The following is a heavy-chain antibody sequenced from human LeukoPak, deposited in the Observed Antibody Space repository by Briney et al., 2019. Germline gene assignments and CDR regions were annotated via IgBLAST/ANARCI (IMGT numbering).Heavy chain of an antibody. J-gene: IGHJ4*02. V-gene: IGHV3-48*04. CDR2: ISSSSSTI. D-gene: IGHD3-16*01. CDR1: GFTFSSYS. Sequence: GGSLRLSCAASGFTFSSYSMNWVRQAPGKGLEWVSYISSSSSTIYYADSVKGRFTISRDNAKNSLYLQMNSLRAEDTAGYYFXXXXSXXXVWGXXRXHGIDYWGQGTLVTVSS. CDR3: XXXXSXXXVWGXXRXHGIDY.